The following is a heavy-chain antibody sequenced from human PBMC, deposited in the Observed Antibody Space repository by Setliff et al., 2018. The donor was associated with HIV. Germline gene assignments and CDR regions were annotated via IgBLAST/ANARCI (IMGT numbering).Heavy chain of an antibody. CDR1: GYTFTTYG. CDR3: ASDEAVDY. Sequence: ASVKVSCKASGYTFTTYGLTWVRQAPGQGLEWMGWISAHSRNTKYAQNLQGRVTMTTDTSTSTAYMELRSLRADDTAVYYCASDEAVDYWGQGTLVTVSS. D-gene: IGHD6-13*01. V-gene: IGHV1-18*01. CDR2: ISAHSRNT. J-gene: IGHJ4*02.